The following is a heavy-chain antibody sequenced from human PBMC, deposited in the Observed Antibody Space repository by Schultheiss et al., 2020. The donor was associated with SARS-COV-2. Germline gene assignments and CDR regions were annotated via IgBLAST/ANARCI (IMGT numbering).Heavy chain of an antibody. J-gene: IGHJ4*02. CDR1: GFSLSTSGVG. D-gene: IGHD3-22*01. Sequence: SGPTLVKPTQTLTLTCTFSGFSLSTSGVGVGWIRQPPGKALEWLALIYWDDDKRYSPSLKSRLTITKDTSKNQVVLTMTNMDPVDTATYYCARIARLGSHYDSSGYCAYFDYWGQGTLVTVSS. CDR2: IYWDDDK. V-gene: IGHV2-5*02. CDR3: ARIARLGSHYDSSGYCAYFDY.